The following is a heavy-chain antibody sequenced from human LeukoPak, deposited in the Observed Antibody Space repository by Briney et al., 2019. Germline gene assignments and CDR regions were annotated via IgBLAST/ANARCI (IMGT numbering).Heavy chain of an antibody. J-gene: IGHJ4*02. D-gene: IGHD3-10*01. Sequence: LGESLKISCEGSGYIFTNYWISWVRQKPGKGLEWIGRINPSDSYPKYNPSFQGHVTISADKSISTTYVQWSSLEASDTAIYYCARHVESYGSVPPGDYWGQGTLVTVSS. CDR3: ARHVESYGSVPPGDY. CDR1: GYIFTNYW. CDR2: INPSDSYP. V-gene: IGHV5-10-1*01.